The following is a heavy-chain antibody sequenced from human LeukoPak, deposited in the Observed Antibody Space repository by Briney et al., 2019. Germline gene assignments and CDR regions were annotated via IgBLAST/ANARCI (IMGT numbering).Heavy chain of an antibody. CDR3: ATYTGTQGL. CDR2: ISYDGSNK. D-gene: IGHD1-1*01. CDR1: GFTFSSYA. V-gene: IGHV3-30-3*01. Sequence: GGSLRLSCAASGFTFSSYAMHWVRQAPGKGLEWVAVISYDGSNKYYADSVKGRFTISRDNSKNTLYLQMNSLRAEDTAVYYCATYTGTQGLWGQGTLVTVSS. J-gene: IGHJ4*02.